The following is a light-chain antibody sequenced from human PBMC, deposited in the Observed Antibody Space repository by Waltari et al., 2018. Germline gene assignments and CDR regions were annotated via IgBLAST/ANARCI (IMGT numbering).Light chain of an antibody. J-gene: IGKJ1*01. Sequence: ETVLTQSSATLSLSPGDRATFSCRASQNIYSYLAWYQQKPGQALRFLIFDAFNRPTGIPARFSGSRSGTDFNLTISSLESEDFAIYYCQQRRNWPWTFGQGTRVEIK. CDR1: QNIYSY. CDR3: QQRRNWPWT. V-gene: IGKV3-11*01. CDR2: DAF.